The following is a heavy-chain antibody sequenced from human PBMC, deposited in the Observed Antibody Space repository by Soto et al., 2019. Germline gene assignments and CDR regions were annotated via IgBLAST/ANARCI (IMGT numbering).Heavy chain of an antibody. D-gene: IGHD3-22*01. CDR3: ARGWGYFDSSGFPYLYAMDV. V-gene: IGHV3-7*01. Sequence: GGSLRLSCAASGFTFSTYWMSWVRQAPGKGLEWVANIKEDGSEKYYVDSVEGRFAISRDNAKNSLYLQMTSLRAEDTALYYCARGWGYFDSSGFPYLYAMDVWGQGTTVTVSS. CDR1: GFTFSTYW. J-gene: IGHJ6*02. CDR2: IKEDGSEK.